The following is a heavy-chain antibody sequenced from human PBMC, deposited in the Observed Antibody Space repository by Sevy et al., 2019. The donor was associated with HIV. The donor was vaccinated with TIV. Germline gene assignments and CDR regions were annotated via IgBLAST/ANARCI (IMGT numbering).Heavy chain of an antibody. J-gene: IGHJ3*02. CDR1: GYSFTSHD. CDR3: ASGARYYDSVAGYYHDAFDI. V-gene: IGHV1-8*01. D-gene: IGHD3-9*01. Sequence: ASVKVSCKASGYSFTSHDVNWVRQATGQGLEWMGWMNPNTGNSGFPQTFQGRVTLTRDTSTSTAYMELNSLTSEDTAIYYCASGARYYDSVAGYYHDAFDIWGQGTRVTVSS. CDR2: MNPNTGNS.